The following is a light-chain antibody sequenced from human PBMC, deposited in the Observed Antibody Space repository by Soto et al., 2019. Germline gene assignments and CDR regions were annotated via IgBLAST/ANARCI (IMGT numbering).Light chain of an antibody. CDR2: DNS. V-gene: IGLV1-51*01. J-gene: IGLJ2*01. CDR3: GTWDSSLSVVL. Sequence: QSVLTQPPSVSAAAGQTVTISCSGSYSNIGSNFVSWYQHFPGSAPRLLIYDNSQRPSGIPDRFSGSKSGSSATLGITGLQTGEEADYYCGTWDSSLSVVLFGGGTKLTVL. CDR1: YSNIGSNF.